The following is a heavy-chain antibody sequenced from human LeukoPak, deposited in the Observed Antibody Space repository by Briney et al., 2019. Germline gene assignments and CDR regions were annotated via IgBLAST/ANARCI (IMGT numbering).Heavy chain of an antibody. CDR1: GFTFDDYG. J-gene: IGHJ4*02. CDR2: INWNGGST. CDR3: VRVSKATTDY. Sequence: GGSLRLSCAASGFTFDDYGMSWVRQAPGKGLEWVSGINWNGGSTSYADSVKGRFTISRDNAKNMLYLQMNSLRAEDTAVYYCVRVSKATTDYWGQGTLVTVSS. D-gene: IGHD5-24*01. V-gene: IGHV3-20*04.